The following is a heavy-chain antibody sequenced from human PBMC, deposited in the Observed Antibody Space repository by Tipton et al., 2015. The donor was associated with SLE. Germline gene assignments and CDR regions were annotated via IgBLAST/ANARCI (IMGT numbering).Heavy chain of an antibody. J-gene: IGHJ4*02. V-gene: IGHV4-59*08. Sequence: LRLSCAASGFTFSDYYMSWIRQAPGKGLEWIGYIYYSGSTNYNPSLKSRVTISVDTSKNQFSLKLSSVTAADTAVYYCASYSGYDSLFDYWGQGTLVTVSS. D-gene: IGHD5-12*01. CDR2: IYYSGST. CDR3: ASYSGYDSLFDY. CDR1: GFTFSDYY.